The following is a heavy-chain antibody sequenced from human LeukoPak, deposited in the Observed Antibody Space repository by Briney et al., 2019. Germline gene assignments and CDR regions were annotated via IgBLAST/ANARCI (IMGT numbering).Heavy chain of an antibody. CDR1: GFTFGDYA. CDR2: IRSKAYGSTT. D-gene: IGHD3-22*01. CDR3: TSTIEEYYYDSSGYYSYGDY. J-gene: IGHJ4*02. Sequence: GRSLRPSCTASGFTFGDYAMSWFRQAPGKGVEWVGFIRSKAYGSTTEYAAAVKGRFTISRDDSKSIAYLQMNSLKTEDTAVYYCTSTIEEYYYDSSGYYSYGDYWGQGTLVTVSS. V-gene: IGHV3-49*03.